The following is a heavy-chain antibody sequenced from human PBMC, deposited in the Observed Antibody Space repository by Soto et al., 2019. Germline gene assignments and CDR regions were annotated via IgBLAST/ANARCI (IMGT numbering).Heavy chain of an antibody. J-gene: IGHJ6*02. Sequence: GESLEISCKGSGYTFNSYWIGWVRQMPGKGLEWMGIFYPGDSVSRYSPSFQGQVTISVDKSINTAYLQWGSLKAADTAIYYCARINQRGYDRPYGMDVWGQGTTVPVSS. CDR3: ARINQRGYDRPYGMDV. D-gene: IGHD3-3*01. CDR2: FYPGDSVS. V-gene: IGHV5-51*01. CDR1: GYTFNSYW.